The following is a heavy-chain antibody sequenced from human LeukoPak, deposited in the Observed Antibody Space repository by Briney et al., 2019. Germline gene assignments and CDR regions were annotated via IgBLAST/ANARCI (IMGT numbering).Heavy chain of an antibody. V-gene: IGHV4-30-4*01. D-gene: IGHD2-21*02. CDR3: ARGKAWRDEGAMYYFDY. Sequence: PSETLSLTCTVSGGSISSGDYYWSWIRKPPGKGLEWIGYIYYSGSTYYNPSLKSRVTISVDTSKNQFSLKLSSVTAADTAVYYCARGKAWRDEGAMYYFDYWGQGTLVTVSS. CDR2: IYYSGST. J-gene: IGHJ4*02. CDR1: GGSISSGDYY.